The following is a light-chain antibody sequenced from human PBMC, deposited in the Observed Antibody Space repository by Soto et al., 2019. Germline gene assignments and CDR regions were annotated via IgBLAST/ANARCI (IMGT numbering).Light chain of an antibody. V-gene: IGLV2-14*01. J-gene: IGLJ1*01. CDR2: EVN. CDR3: ASFRSGTILV. Sequence: QSVLAQPASVSGFPGQSVTISCTGPRSDIGDSNFISWYQQPPGKAPRLLIYEVNNRPSGVSRRFSGSKAGNTASLTISGLLEDDEADYFCASFRSGTILVFGSGTKVTVL. CDR1: RSDIGDSNF.